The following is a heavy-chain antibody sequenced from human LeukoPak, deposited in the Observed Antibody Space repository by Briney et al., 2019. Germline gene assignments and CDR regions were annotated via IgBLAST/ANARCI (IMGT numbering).Heavy chain of an antibody. CDR2: MYDSGST. D-gene: IGHD4-17*01. Sequence: SETLSLTCAVSGGSISSGGYSWSWTRQPPGKGLEWIGYMYDSGSTYNNPSLKSRVTISVDRSKNQFSLKLSSVTAADTAVYYCARVGDYGDYFDYWGQGTLVTVSS. CDR1: GGSISSGGYS. J-gene: IGHJ4*02. V-gene: IGHV4-30-2*01. CDR3: ARVGDYGDYFDY.